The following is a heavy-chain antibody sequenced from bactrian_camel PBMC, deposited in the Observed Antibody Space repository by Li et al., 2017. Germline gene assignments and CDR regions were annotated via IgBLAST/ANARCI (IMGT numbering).Heavy chain of an antibody. CDR3: AARGPYCYTKLSVRDFT. D-gene: IGHD2*01. Sequence: HVQLVESGGCSVQAGGALRLSCAASGPSNIRHCMGWFRQAPGKEREGVATLDSGGRTTYAESVKGRFTISQDNAKNTVYLQMNSLKPEDTAMYYCAARGPYCYTKLSVRDFTIGARGPRSPSP. V-gene: IGHV3S53*01. CDR1: GPSNIRHC. CDR2: LDSGGRT. J-gene: IGHJ4*01.